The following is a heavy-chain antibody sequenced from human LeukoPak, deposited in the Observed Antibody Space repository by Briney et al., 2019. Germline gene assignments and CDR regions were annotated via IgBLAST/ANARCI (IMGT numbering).Heavy chain of an antibody. CDR1: GGSISSSSYY. CDR2: IYYSGST. D-gene: IGHD3-10*01. J-gene: IGHJ4*02. V-gene: IGHV4-39*01. Sequence: SETLSLTCTVSGGSISSSSYYWGWIRQPPGKGLEWIGSIYYSGSTYYNPSLKSRVTISVDTSKNQFSLKLSSVTAADTAAYYCARYYYGSFYFDYWGQGTLVTVSS. CDR3: ARYYYGSFYFDY.